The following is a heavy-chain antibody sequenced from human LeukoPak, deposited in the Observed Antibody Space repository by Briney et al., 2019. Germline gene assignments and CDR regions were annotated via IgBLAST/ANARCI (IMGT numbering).Heavy chain of an antibody. V-gene: IGHV3-21*01. D-gene: IGHD4-17*01. CDR3: ARDIVHGDYVGAY. J-gene: IGHJ4*02. Sequence: GGSLRLSCAASGFIFSDYTLNWVRQAPGKGLEWVSSITTTSAYIYYADSVKGRFTISRDNAKNSLYLQMNSLRADDTAVYYCARDIVHGDYVGAYWGQGTLVTVSS. CDR1: GFIFSDYT. CDR2: ITTTSAYI.